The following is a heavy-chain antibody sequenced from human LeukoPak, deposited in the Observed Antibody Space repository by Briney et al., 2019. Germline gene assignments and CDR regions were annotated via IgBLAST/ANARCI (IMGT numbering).Heavy chain of an antibody. CDR1: GFTFSSYS. D-gene: IGHD2-2*01. J-gene: IGHJ3*02. V-gene: IGHV3-21*01. CDR2: ISSSSSYI. CDR3: LVVPAATDAFDI. Sequence: GGSLRLSCAASGFTFSSYSMNWVRQAPGKGLEWVSSISSSSSYIYYADSVKGRFTISRDNAKNSLYLQTNSLRAEDTAVYYCLVVPAATDAFDIWGQGTMVTVSS.